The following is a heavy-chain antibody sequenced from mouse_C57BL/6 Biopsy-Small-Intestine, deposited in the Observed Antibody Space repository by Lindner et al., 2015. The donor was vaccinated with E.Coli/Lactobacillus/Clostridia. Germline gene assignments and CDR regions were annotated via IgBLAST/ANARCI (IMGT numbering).Heavy chain of an antibody. V-gene: IGHV1-9*01. J-gene: IGHJ2*01. CDR3: ARWGLNWHFFDY. Sequence: VQLQESGAELMKPGASVKLSCKATGYTFAGYWIEWVKQRPGHGLEWIGWIYPGNDNTKYNEKFKDKATLTVDTSSTTAYMELHSLTSEDSAVYFCARWGLNWHFFDYWGQGTTLTVSS. D-gene: IGHD4-1*02. CDR2: IYPGNDNT. CDR1: GYTFAGYW.